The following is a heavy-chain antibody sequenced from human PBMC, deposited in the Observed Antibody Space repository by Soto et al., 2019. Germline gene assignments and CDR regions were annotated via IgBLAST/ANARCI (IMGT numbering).Heavy chain of an antibody. V-gene: IGHV3-30*18. CDR2: ISYDGSNK. J-gene: IGHJ5*02. CDR1: GFTFSIYG. CDR3: AKDRQHKFDP. D-gene: IGHD6-13*01. Sequence: GGSLRLSCAASGFTFSIYGMHWFRQAPGKGLEWVAVISYDGSNKYYADSVKGRFTISRDNSKNTLYLQMNSLRAEDTAVYYCAKDRQHKFDPWGQGTLVTVSS.